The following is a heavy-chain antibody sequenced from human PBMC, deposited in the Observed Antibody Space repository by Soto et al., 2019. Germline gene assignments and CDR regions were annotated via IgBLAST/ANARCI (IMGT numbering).Heavy chain of an antibody. D-gene: IGHD2-15*01. CDR3: ARGSVVDAFDI. CDR1: GFTFCSYA. J-gene: IGHJ3*02. CDR2: ISYDGSNK. V-gene: IGHV3-30-3*01. Sequence: SMRLSCAACGFTFCSYAMHWVRQAPGKGLEWVAVISYDGSNKYYADSVKGRFTISRDNSKNTLYLQMNSLRAEDTAVYYCARGSVVDAFDIWAEGTMVTVSS.